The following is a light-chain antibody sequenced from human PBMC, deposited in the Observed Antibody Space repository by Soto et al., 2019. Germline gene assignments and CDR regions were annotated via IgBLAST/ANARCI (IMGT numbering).Light chain of an antibody. Sequence: EIVLRQSPGTLSLSPGERATLSCRASQSVSSSYLAWYQQKPGQAPRLLIYGASSRATGIPDRFSGSGSGTDFTLTISSLQPEDFAVYFCHQDFNLPWTFGQGTKVDIK. J-gene: IGKJ1*01. CDR1: QSVSSSY. CDR3: HQDFNLPWT. V-gene: IGKV3-20*01. CDR2: GAS.